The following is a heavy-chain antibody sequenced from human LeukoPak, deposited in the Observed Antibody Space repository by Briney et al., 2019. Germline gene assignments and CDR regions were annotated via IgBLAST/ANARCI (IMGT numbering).Heavy chain of an antibody. CDR3: ARDGKDYY. D-gene: IGHD1-26*01. CDR1: GYTFTGYY. J-gene: IGHJ4*02. Sequence: ASVTDSCKSTGYTFTGYYLHWVRPARCQGLELMGWINPNSGGTNYAQKFQGRDTITRDTSISTAYMELSRLRSDVTAVYYCARDGKDYYWGQGTLVTVSS. V-gene: IGHV1-2*02. CDR2: INPNSGGT.